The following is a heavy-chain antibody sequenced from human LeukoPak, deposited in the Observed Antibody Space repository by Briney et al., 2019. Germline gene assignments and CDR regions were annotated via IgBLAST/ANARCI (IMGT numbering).Heavy chain of an antibody. V-gene: IGHV3-48*03. CDR1: GFTFSSYA. J-gene: IGHJ3*02. CDR3: ARDCDSSGLDAFDI. CDR2: IRGSGSSI. Sequence: RGSLRLSCAASGFTFSSYAMNWVRQAPGKGLEWVSYIRGSGSSIKYADSVKGRFTISRDNAKNSLYLQMSSLRVEDTAVYFCARDCDSSGLDAFDIWGQGTMVTVSS. D-gene: IGHD3-22*01.